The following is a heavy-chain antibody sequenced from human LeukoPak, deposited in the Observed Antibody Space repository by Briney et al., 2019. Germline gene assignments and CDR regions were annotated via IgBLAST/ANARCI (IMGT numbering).Heavy chain of an antibody. CDR2: MYYSGST. CDR3: VRSLRLYNFDY. J-gene: IGHJ4*02. Sequence: ASETLSLTCTVSGGSVSSGSDSWRWIRQPPGKGLEWVGYMYYSGSTNYNPSLTSRVTISVDTSKNQFSLKLRSVTAADTAVYYCVRSLRLYNFDYWGQGTLVTVSS. V-gene: IGHV4-61*01. CDR1: GGSVSSGSDS.